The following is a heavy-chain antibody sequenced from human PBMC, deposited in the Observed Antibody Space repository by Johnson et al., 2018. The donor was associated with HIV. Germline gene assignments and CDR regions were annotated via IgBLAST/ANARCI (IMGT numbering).Heavy chain of an antibody. CDR3: ARDYRGALDI. D-gene: IGHD4-11*01. CDR1: GFSVSSNY. V-gene: IGHV3-23*04. Sequence: VQLVESGGGLVQPGGSLRLSCAASGFSVSSNYMSWVRQAPGKGLEWVSVISGSGGSTYYADSVKGRFTISRDNSKNTLYLQMNSLRVEDTAVYFCARDYRGALDIWGQGTMVTVSS. J-gene: IGHJ3*02. CDR2: ISGSGGST.